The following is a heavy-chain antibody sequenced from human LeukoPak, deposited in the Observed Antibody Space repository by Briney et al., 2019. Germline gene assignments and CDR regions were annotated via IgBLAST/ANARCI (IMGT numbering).Heavy chain of an antibody. CDR3: ARGGLYQLLHDAFDI. Sequence: SVKLSCKASGGTFSSYAISWVRQAPGQGLEWMGGIITIFGTANYAQKFQGRVTITADESTSTAYMELSSLRSEDTAVYYCARGGLYQLLHDAFDIWGQGTMVTVSS. J-gene: IGHJ3*02. CDR1: GGTFSSYA. D-gene: IGHD2-2*01. CDR2: IITIFGTA. V-gene: IGHV1-69*01.